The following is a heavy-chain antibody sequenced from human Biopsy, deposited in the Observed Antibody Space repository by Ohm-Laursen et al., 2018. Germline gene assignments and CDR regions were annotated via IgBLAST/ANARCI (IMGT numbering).Heavy chain of an antibody. CDR3: ATELLPPGVGGPWLDS. CDR1: GVTLSGYG. D-gene: IGHD3-10*01. J-gene: IGHJ5*01. CDR2: ISASSSYI. V-gene: IGHV3-21*06. Sequence: SLRLSCTASGVTLSGYGMNWVRQAPGKGLEWVSSISASSSYIYNADSVKGRFTVSRDNTKNTLYLQMNSLRAADTAIYFCATELLPPGVGGPWLDSWGQGTPVTVSS.